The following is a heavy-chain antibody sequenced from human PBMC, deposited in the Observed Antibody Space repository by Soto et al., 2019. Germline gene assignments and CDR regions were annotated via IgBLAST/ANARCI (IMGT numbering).Heavy chain of an antibody. Sequence: PGESLKISGKGSGYSFTSYWMSWVRQMPGKGLEWMGRIDPSDSYTNYSPSFQGHVTISADKSISTAYLQWSSLKASDTAMYYCARYLAYGSGSDWEYYFDYWGQGTLVTVSS. CDR2: IDPSDSYT. CDR1: GYSFTSYW. V-gene: IGHV5-10-1*01. J-gene: IGHJ4*02. CDR3: ARYLAYGSGSDWEYYFDY. D-gene: IGHD3-10*01.